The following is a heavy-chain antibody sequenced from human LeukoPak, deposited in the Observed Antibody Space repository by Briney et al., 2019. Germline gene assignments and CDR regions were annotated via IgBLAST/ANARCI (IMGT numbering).Heavy chain of an antibody. J-gene: IGHJ5*02. CDR3: TRFKISFRGDTINWLDP. D-gene: IGHD3-16*01. V-gene: IGHV3-48*03. CDR2: ISSSGSTT. CDR1: GFTFSSYE. Sequence: GGSLRLSCAASGFTFSSYEMSWVRQAPGKGLEWVSYISSSGSTTYYADSVKGRFTISRDNAKNSLYLQMNSLRAEDTAVYYGTRFKISFRGDTINWLDPWGQGTLVTVSS.